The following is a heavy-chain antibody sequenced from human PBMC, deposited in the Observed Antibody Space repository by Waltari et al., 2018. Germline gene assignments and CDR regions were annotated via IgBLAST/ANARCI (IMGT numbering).Heavy chain of an antibody. CDR1: GFSLSTSGMC. Sequence: QVTLRESGPALVKPTQTLTLTCTFSGFSLSTSGMCVSWLRQPPGKALEWLSRIDWDDDKYYSTSLKTRLTISKDTSKNQVVLTMTNMDPVDTATYYCARAMTTGGSHYDYWGQGTLVTVSS. CDR2: IDWDDDK. CDR3: ARAMTTGGSHYDY. J-gene: IGHJ4*02. V-gene: IGHV2-70*15. D-gene: IGHD4-4*01.